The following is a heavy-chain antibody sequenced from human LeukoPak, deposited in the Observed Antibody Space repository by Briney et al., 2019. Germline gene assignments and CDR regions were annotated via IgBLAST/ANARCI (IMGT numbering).Heavy chain of an antibody. D-gene: IGHD4-11*01. J-gene: IGHJ6*02. CDR2: ISYDGSNK. V-gene: IGHV3-30-3*01. CDR1: GFTFSSNA. CDR3: ARGLGYSNYYYYYGMDV. Sequence: PGGSLRLSCAASGFTFSSNAMHWVRQAPGKGLEWVAVISYDGSNKYYADSVKSRFTISRDNSKNTLYLQMNSLRAEDTAVYYCARGLGYSNYYYYYGMDVWGQGTTVTVSS.